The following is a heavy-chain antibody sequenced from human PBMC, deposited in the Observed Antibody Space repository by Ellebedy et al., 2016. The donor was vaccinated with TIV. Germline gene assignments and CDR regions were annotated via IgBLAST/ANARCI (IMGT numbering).Heavy chain of an antibody. CDR1: AGSISGYY. V-gene: IGHV4-59*08. D-gene: IGHD3-10*01. CDR3: ARQVNYYGSGSYHDAFDM. CDR2: IHYSGST. Sequence: SETLSLTCTVSAGSISGYYWTWIRQPPGKGLEWIAYIHYSGSTNYNPSLKSRVTISVDTSENQFSLKMTSVTAADTAVYYCARQVNYYGSGSYHDAFDMWGQGTMVTVSA. J-gene: IGHJ3*02.